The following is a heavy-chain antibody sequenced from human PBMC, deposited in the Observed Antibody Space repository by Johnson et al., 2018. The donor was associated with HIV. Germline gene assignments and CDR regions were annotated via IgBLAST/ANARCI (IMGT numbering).Heavy chain of an antibody. V-gene: IGHV3-11*04. Sequence: VQVVESGGGLVQPGGSMRLSCAASGFTFSDYYMSWIRQAPGKGLECLSYISSSGISIYYIDSVKCRFTSSRDNSKHTLFLQMNSLRAEDTAVYDCARWNMITFGGVIVKAGAFDFWGRGTMVTVSS. D-gene: IGHD3-16*02. J-gene: IGHJ3*01. CDR2: ISSSGISI. CDR1: GFTFSDYY. CDR3: ARWNMITFGGVIVKAGAFDF.